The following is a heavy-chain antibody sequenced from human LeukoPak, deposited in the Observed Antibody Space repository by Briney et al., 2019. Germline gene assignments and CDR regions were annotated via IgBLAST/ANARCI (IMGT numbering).Heavy chain of an antibody. Sequence: ASVKVSCKAYGYIFTNYGISWVRQAPGQGLELMGWISAYSGNTQYSQKFQDRFTMTTDTSTSAAYMELRSLRSDDTAVYYCARDAPSIAVAGGPDHWGQGTLVTV. CDR3: ARDAPSIAVAGGPDH. D-gene: IGHD6-19*01. CDR1: GYIFTNYG. V-gene: IGHV1-18*01. J-gene: IGHJ4*02. CDR2: ISAYSGNT.